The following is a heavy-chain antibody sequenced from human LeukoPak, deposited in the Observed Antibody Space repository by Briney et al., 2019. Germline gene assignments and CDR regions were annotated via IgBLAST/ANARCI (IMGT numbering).Heavy chain of an antibody. CDR3: ASHYGENYYFDY. CDR1: GYSISNGYY. D-gene: IGHD4-17*01. CDR2: IYYSGST. J-gene: IGHJ4*02. Sequence: SETLSLTCTVSGYSISNGYYWSWIRQPPGKGLEWIGYIYYSGSTNYNPSLKSRVTISVDTSKNPFSLKLSSVTAADTAVYYCASHYGENYYFDYWGQGTLVTVSS. V-gene: IGHV4-61*01.